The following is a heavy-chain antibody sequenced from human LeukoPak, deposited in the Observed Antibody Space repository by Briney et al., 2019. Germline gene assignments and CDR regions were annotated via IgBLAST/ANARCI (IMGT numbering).Heavy chain of an antibody. CDR2: IRYDGSNK. Sequence: GGSLRLSCAASGFTFSSYGMHWVRQAPGKGLEWVAFIRYDGSNKYYADSVKGQFTISRDNSKNTLYLQMNSLRAEDTAVYYCAKDIPGIAAAGTSWGYFDLWGRGTLVTVSS. CDR3: AKDIPGIAAAGTSWGYFDL. V-gene: IGHV3-30*02. J-gene: IGHJ2*01. D-gene: IGHD6-13*01. CDR1: GFTFSSYG.